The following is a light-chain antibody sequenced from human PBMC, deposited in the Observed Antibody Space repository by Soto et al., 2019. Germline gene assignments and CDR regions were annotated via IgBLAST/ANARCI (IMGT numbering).Light chain of an antibody. V-gene: IGKV1-9*01. J-gene: IGKJ4*01. Sequence: DIQLTQVPTFLSASERDRVTITCRASQGISSSLAWYQQKPGKAPKILIYAASTLQSGVPSRFSGSGSGTEFTLTISSLQPEDFGTYYCQQLNNYPLTFGGGPKVDIK. CDR2: AAS. CDR3: QQLNNYPLT. CDR1: QGISSS.